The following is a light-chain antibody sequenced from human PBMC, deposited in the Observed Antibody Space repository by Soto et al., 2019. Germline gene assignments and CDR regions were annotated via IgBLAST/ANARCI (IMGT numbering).Light chain of an antibody. Sequence: QSVLTQPPSVSAAPGQTVTISCSGSSSNIGENYVSWYQKFPGTAPKLLIYEDNRRPSGIPDRVSGSKSGTSATLDITGLQTGDEADYYCGTWDGGLSGHVVFGTGTKLTVL. V-gene: IGLV1-51*02. CDR3: GTWDGGLSGHVV. CDR2: EDN. J-gene: IGLJ1*01. CDR1: SSNIGENY.